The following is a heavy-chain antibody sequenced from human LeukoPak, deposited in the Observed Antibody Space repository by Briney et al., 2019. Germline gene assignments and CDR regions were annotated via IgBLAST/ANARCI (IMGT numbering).Heavy chain of an antibody. CDR1: GGSFSHNY. J-gene: IGHJ4*02. Sequence: SETLSLTCTVYGGSFSHNYWNWIRQPPGKGLEWIGEIHPSGTTTYNPSLESRVSISVDTPNNQCSRTVTSVTAADTAIYYCARGVDSEKVGYWGRGTLVTVSS. D-gene: IGHD3-3*01. CDR2: IHPSGTT. V-gene: IGHV4-34*01. CDR3: ARGVDSEKVGY.